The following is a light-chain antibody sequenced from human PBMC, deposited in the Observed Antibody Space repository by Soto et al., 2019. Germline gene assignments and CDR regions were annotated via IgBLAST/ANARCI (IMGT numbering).Light chain of an antibody. CDR2: GAS. CDR3: QQSYSTPLT. Sequence: EIVLTQSPCTLPLSPGERATLSCRASQSVSSSYLAWYQQKPGQAPRLLIYGASSRATGIPDRFSGSGSGTDFTLTISSLQPEDFATYSCQQSYSTPLTFGGGTKVDIK. CDR1: QSVSSSY. V-gene: IGKV3-20*01. J-gene: IGKJ4*01.